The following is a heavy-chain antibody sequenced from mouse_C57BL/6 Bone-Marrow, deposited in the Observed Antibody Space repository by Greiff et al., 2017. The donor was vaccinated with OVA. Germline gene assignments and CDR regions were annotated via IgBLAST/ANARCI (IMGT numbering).Heavy chain of an antibody. J-gene: IGHJ2*01. CDR3: ARNGYYLPYYFDY. V-gene: IGHV1-55*01. CDR2: IYPGSGST. CDR1: GYTFTSYW. D-gene: IGHD2-3*01. Sequence: QVQLQQPGAELVKPGASVKMSCKASGYTFTSYWITWVKQRPGQGLEWIGDIYPGSGSTNYNEKFKSKAALTVDTSSSTAYMQLSSLTSEDSAVYYCARNGYYLPYYFDYWGQGTTLTVSS.